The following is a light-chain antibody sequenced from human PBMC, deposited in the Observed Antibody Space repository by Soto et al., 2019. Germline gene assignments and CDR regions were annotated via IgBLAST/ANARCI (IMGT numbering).Light chain of an antibody. CDR1: QSVSSY. J-gene: IGKJ4*01. Sequence: EGMSTQPRATLSLSPGERSTLSCMASQSVSSYLALYQQKPGQAPRLLIYDASNRATGIPARFSGSGSGTDFTLTISRLEPEDFAVYYCQQRSNWPPLFGGVSKV. V-gene: IGKV3-11*01. CDR2: DAS. CDR3: QQRSNWPPL.